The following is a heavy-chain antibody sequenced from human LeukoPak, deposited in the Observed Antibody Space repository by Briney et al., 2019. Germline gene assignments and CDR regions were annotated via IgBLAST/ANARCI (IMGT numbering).Heavy chain of an antibody. CDR2: INHSGST. CDR1: GGSFSGYY. D-gene: IGHD5-18*01. V-gene: IGHV4-34*01. Sequence: SETLSLTCAVYGGSFSGYYWSWIRQPPGKGLEWIGEINHSGSTNYNPSLKSRVTISVDTPKNQFSLKLSSVTAADTAVYYCARHLVLGGYSYGYYFDYWGQGTLVTVSS. CDR3: ARHLVLGGYSYGYYFDY. J-gene: IGHJ4*02.